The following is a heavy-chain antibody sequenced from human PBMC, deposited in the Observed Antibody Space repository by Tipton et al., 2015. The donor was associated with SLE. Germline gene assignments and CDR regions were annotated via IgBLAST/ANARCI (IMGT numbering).Heavy chain of an antibody. V-gene: IGHV4-61*09. J-gene: IGHJ3*02. Sequence: TLSLTCTVSGGSISSGSYYWSWIRQPAGKGLEWIGHIYTSGSTNYNPSLKSRVTISVDTSNYQFSLKLSSVTAADTAVYYCAREGDSGSFHDAFDIWGQGTMVTVSS. CDR1: GGSISSGSYY. D-gene: IGHD1-26*01. CDR2: IYTSGST. CDR3: AREGDSGSFHDAFDI.